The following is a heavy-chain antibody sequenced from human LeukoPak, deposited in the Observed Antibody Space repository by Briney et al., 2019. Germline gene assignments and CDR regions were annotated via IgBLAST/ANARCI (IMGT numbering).Heavy chain of an antibody. D-gene: IGHD6-19*01. CDR2: ISGGGVTT. CDR1: GFTFSNYA. J-gene: IGHJ4*02. CDR3: PRQSYASGWHPFDY. V-gene: IGHV3-23*01. Sequence: GGSLRLSCAASGFTFSNYAMSWVRQAPGKGLEWVSTISGGGVTTYYSDSAKGRFTIARDNSKNTLYLQMNSLRAEDTAVYYCPRQSYASGWHPFDYWGQGILVTVSS.